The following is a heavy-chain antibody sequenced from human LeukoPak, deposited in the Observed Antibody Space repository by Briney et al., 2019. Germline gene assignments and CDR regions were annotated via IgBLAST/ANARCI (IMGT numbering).Heavy chain of an antibody. J-gene: IGHJ4*02. Sequence: GGSLRLSCAASGFTFTDYYMSRIRQAPGKGLEWLSYIGNRGDSIYYANSVRGRFTISRDNAKNSLYLQMNSLTADDTAVYYCARDIHYDVWSGYLFDYWGQGVLVTVSS. CDR1: GFTFTDYY. D-gene: IGHD3-3*01. CDR3: ARDIHYDVWSGYLFDY. V-gene: IGHV3-11*04. CDR2: IGNRGDSI.